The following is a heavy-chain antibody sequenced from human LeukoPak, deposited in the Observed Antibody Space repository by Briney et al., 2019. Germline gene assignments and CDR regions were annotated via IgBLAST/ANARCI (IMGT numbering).Heavy chain of an antibody. D-gene: IGHD1-26*01. CDR1: GFTFSSYW. CDR2: INSDGSST. Sequence: PGGSLRLSCAASGFTFSSYWMHWVRQAPGKGLVWVSRINSDGSSTSYADSVKGRFTISRDNAKNTLYLQMNSLRAEDTAVYYCARVDEWELQDYFDYWGQGTLVTVSS. V-gene: IGHV3-74*01. J-gene: IGHJ4*02. CDR3: ARVDEWELQDYFDY.